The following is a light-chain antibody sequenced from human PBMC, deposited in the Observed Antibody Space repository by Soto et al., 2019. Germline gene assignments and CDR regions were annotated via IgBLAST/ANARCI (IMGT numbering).Light chain of an antibody. Sequence: EIVLTQSPGTLSLSPGERATLSCRASQSVSSSYLTWYQHKPGQAPRLLIYGASSRATGTPDRFSGGGSGTDFTLTISRLEPEDFAVYYCQQYDSPPLYIFGQGTNLEIK. CDR3: QQYDSPPLYI. J-gene: IGKJ2*01. CDR2: GAS. V-gene: IGKV3-20*01. CDR1: QSVSSSY.